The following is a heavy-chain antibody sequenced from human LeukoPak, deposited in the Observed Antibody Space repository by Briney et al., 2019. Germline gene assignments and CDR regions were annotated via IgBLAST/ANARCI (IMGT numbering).Heavy chain of an antibody. D-gene: IGHD1-26*01. J-gene: IGHJ3*02. V-gene: IGHV4-61*02. CDR2: IYTSGST. Sequence: PSQTLSLTCTVSGGSISSGSYYWSWIRQPAGKGLEWIGRIYTSGSTNYNPSLKSRVTISVDTSKNQFSLKLNSVTAADTAVYYCAREVEGATSYAFDIWGQGTMVTVSS. CDR1: GGSISSGSYY. CDR3: AREVEGATSYAFDI.